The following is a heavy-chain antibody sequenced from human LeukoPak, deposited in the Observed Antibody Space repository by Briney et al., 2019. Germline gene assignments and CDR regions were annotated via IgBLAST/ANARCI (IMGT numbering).Heavy chain of an antibody. CDR3: ARVSSSSWYTYGTFDY. Sequence: PSETLSLTCTVSGGSINNYFWSWIRQPPGKGLECIAYIYYSDSTNYNPSLKSRVTISVDTSKNQFSLKLSSVTAADTAVYYCARVSSSSWYTYGTFDYWGQGTLVTVSS. CDR1: GGSINNYF. J-gene: IGHJ4*02. D-gene: IGHD6-13*01. CDR2: IYYSDST. V-gene: IGHV4-59*08.